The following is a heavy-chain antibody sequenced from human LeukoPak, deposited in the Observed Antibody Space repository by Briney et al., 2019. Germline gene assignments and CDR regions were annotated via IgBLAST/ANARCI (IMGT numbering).Heavy chain of an antibody. CDR2: LYHSGST. CDR3: ARRTLADY. Sequence: SETLSLTCTVSGYSISSGYYWGWIRLPPGKGLEWIGSLYHSGSTNYNPSLKSRVTISVDTSKNQFSLKLSSVTAADTAVYYCARRTLADYWGQGTLVTVSS. V-gene: IGHV4-38-2*02. CDR1: GYSISSGYY. J-gene: IGHJ4*02.